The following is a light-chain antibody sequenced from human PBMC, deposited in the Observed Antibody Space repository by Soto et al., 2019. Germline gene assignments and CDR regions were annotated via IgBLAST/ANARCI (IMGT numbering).Light chain of an antibody. CDR1: QSVSSSY. J-gene: IGKJ3*01. CDR3: QQRTSWPIFT. CDR2: DAS. V-gene: IGKV3D-20*02. Sequence: EIVLTQSPGTLSLSPGERATLSCRAIQSVSSSYLAWYQQKPGQAPRLLIYDASNRATGIPARFRGSGSGTDFTLTISSLEPEDFAVYYCQQRTSWPIFTFGPGTKVDNK.